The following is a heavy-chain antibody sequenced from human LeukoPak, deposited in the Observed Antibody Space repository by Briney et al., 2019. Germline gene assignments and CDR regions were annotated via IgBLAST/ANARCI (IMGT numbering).Heavy chain of an antibody. CDR2: LYSGSST. D-gene: IGHD3-3*02. Sequence: GGSLRLSCAASGFTVSTNYMNWVRQAPGKGLEWVSILYSGSSTYYADSVEGRFTISRDSSKNTLFLQMNDLRAEDTAVYYRARVGDHFHWYLDLWGRGTLVTVSS. V-gene: IGHV3-53*01. CDR3: ARVGDHFHWYLDL. J-gene: IGHJ2*01. CDR1: GFTVSTNY.